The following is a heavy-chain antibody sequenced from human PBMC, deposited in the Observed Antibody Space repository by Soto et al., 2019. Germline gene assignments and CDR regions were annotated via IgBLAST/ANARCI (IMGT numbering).Heavy chain of an antibody. Sequence: QVQLVESGGGVVQPGRSLRLSCAASGFTFSSYGMHWVRQAPGKGLEWVAVIWYDGSNKYYADSVKGRFPISRDNSKNTMYLQMNGMRAEDTAVYYCARVRAGSSVAGYGMDVWGQGTTVTVSS. V-gene: IGHV3-33*01. CDR2: IWYDGSNK. CDR1: GFTFSSYG. CDR3: ARVRAGSSVAGYGMDV. J-gene: IGHJ6*02. D-gene: IGHD6-19*01.